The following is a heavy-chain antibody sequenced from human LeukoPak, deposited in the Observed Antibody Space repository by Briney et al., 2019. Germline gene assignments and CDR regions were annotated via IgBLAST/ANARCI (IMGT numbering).Heavy chain of an antibody. Sequence: ETLSLTCTVSGGSISSYYWSWIRQPPGKGLEWIGYIYYSGSTNYNPSLKSRVTTSVDTSQIRFSLRLSSVTAEDTAVYYCAMLSPRNGVGYDYWGQGTLVTVSS. D-gene: IGHD2-8*01. CDR1: GGSISSYY. CDR2: IYYSGST. CDR3: AMLSPRNGVGYDY. V-gene: IGHV4-59*01. J-gene: IGHJ4*02.